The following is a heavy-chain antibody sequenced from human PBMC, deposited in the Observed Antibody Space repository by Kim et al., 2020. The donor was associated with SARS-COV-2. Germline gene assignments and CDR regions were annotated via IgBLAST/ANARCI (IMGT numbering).Heavy chain of an antibody. Sequence: SETLSLTCAVYGGSFSGYYWSWIRQPPGKGLEWIGEINHSGSTNYNPSLKSRCTISVDTSKNQYPLKLSSVTAADTAVYYCARTPKIMVRGVTYAFDIWGQGTMVTVSS. D-gene: IGHD3-10*01. CDR1: GGSFSGYY. CDR2: INHSGST. CDR3: ARTPKIMVRGVTYAFDI. J-gene: IGHJ3*02. V-gene: IGHV4-34*01.